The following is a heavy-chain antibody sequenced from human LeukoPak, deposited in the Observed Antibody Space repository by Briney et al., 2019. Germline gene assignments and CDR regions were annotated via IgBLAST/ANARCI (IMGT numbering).Heavy chain of an antibody. J-gene: IGHJ4*02. CDR3: ARDGRYGDYDAVFDY. D-gene: IGHD4-17*01. CDR1: GYTFTSYG. Sequence: ASVKVSCKASGYTFTSYGISWVRQASGQGLEWMGWISAYNGNTNYAQKLQGRVTMTTDTSTSTAYMELRSLRPDDTAVYYCARDGRYGDYDAVFDYCGQGTLVTVSS. CDR2: ISAYNGNT. V-gene: IGHV1-18*01.